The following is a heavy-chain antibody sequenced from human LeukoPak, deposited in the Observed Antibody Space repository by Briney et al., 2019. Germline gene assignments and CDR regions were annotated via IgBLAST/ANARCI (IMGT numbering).Heavy chain of an antibody. Sequence: ASVKVSCKASGYTFTGYYMHWVRQAPGHGLEWMGWINPNSGGTNYAQKFQGRVTMTRDTSISTAYMELSRLRSDDTAVYYCARGGELLRSSWFDPWGQGTLVTVSS. D-gene: IGHD1-26*01. CDR1: GYTFTGYY. CDR2: INPNSGGT. J-gene: IGHJ5*02. V-gene: IGHV1-2*02. CDR3: ARGGELLRSSWFDP.